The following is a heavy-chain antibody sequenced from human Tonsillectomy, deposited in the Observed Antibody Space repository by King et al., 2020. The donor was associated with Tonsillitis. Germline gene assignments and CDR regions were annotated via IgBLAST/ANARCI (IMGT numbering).Heavy chain of an antibody. CDR3: ASVYYYDSSGYAGY. J-gene: IGHJ4*02. CDR2: IVPIFGTA. D-gene: IGHD3-22*01. CDR1: GGTFSSYA. V-gene: IGHV1-69*01. Sequence: VQLVESGAEVKKPGSSVKVSCKASGGTFSSYAISWVRQAPGQGLEWMGGIVPIFGTANYAQKFQGRVTITADESTSTAYMELSSLRSEDTAVYYCASVYYYDSSGYAGYWGQGTLVTVSS.